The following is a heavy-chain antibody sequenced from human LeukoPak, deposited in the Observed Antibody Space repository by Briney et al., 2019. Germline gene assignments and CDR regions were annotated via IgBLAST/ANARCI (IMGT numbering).Heavy chain of an antibody. CDR2: ISGSGGST. CDR3: AKPDSFYGDYSRFDY. D-gene: IGHD4-17*01. Sequence: PGGPLRLSCAASGFTFSSYAMSWVRQAPGKGLEWVSAISGSGGSTYYADSVKGRFTISRDNSKNTLYLQMNSLRAEDTAVYYCAKPDSFYGDYSRFDYWGQGTLVTVSS. CDR1: GFTFSSYA. V-gene: IGHV3-23*01. J-gene: IGHJ4*02.